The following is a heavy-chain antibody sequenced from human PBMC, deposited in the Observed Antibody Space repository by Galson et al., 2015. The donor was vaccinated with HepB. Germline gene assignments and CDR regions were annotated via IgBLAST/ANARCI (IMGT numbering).Heavy chain of an antibody. D-gene: IGHD4/OR15-4a*01. CDR3: AKDGDYDNGNF. CDR2: ISGYNGDT. V-gene: IGHV1-18*04. Sequence: SVKVSCKASGYTFTNYGISWVRQAPGQGLEWMGWISGYNGDTYYLQKFQGRVTMTTDTSTSTAYMELRSLRSDDTAVYYCAKDGDYDNGNFWGQGTLVTVSS. J-gene: IGHJ4*02. CDR1: GYTFTNYG.